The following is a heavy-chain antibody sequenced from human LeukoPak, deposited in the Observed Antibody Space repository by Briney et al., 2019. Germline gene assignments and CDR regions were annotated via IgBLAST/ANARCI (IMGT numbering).Heavy chain of an antibody. D-gene: IGHD4-23*01. V-gene: IGHV3-7*01. CDR2: IKQDGSEK. Sequence: GGSLRLSCAASGFTFSSYWMSWVRQAPGKGLEWVANIKQDGSEKYYVDSVKGRLTISRDNAKNSLYLQMNSLRAEDTAVYYCACESEFDYGGNFDYWGQGTLVTVSS. J-gene: IGHJ4*02. CDR1: GFTFSSYW. CDR3: ACESEFDYGGNFDY.